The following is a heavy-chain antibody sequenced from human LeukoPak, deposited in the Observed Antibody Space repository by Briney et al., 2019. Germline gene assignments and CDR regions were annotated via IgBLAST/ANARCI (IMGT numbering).Heavy chain of an antibody. J-gene: IGHJ4*02. Sequence: GAPVKVSCKGSGYTFTSYAMHWVRLAPGQGLEWMGWINADTGNTESSQKFQGRFPITWDTSATIGYMELRSLRSEDTAVYYCARGGPNRSGWTLDYWGQGSLVTVSS. CDR2: INADTGNT. CDR3: ARGGPNRSGWTLDY. V-gene: IGHV1-3*01. D-gene: IGHD6-19*01. CDR1: GYTFTSYA.